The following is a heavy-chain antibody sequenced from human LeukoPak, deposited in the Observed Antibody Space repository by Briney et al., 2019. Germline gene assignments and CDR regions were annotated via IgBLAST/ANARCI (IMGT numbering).Heavy chain of an antibody. CDR3: ARDLAWDYFDY. Sequence: GESLRLSCAASGFTFSSYSMNWVRQAPGKGLEWVSYISSSSSTIYYADSVKGRFTISRDNAKNSLYLQMNSLRAEDTAVYYCARDLAWDYFDYWGQGTLVTVSS. J-gene: IGHJ4*02. D-gene: IGHD2-21*01. CDR2: ISSSSSTI. V-gene: IGHV3-48*04. CDR1: GFTFSSYS.